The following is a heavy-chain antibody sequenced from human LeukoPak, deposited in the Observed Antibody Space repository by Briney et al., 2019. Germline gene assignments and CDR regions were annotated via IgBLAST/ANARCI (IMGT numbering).Heavy chain of an antibody. J-gene: IGHJ6*03. CDR3: ARPRREVTPYHCMDV. CDR2: IKQDGSET. D-gene: IGHD5-24*01. Sequence: PGGSLRLSCEVSGFTFNTYWMSWVRQAPGKGLEWVANIKQDGSETYYVDSVKGRFTISRDNAKNSLYLQMNSLRDEDTAVYYCARPRREVTPYHCMDVWGKGTTVTVSS. CDR1: GFTFNTYW. V-gene: IGHV3-7*01.